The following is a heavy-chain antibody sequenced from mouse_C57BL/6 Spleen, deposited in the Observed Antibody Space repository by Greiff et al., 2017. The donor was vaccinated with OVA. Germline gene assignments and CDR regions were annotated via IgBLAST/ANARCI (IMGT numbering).Heavy chain of an antibody. CDR1: GFSLTNYA. CDR2: IWTGGGT. CDR3: ARNFYGSSLYWYFDV. J-gene: IGHJ1*03. V-gene: IGHV2-9-1*01. Sequence: VQLKQSGPGLVAPSQSLSITCTVSGFSLTNYAISWVRQPPGKGLEWLGVIWTGGGTNYNSALKSRLSISKDNSKSQVFLKMNSLQTDDTARYYCARNFYGSSLYWYFDVWGTGTTVTVSS. D-gene: IGHD1-1*01.